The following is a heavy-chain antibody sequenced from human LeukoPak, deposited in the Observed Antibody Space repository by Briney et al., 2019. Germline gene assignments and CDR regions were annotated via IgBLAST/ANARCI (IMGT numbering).Heavy chain of an antibody. J-gene: IGHJ4*02. CDR2: ISAYNGNT. D-gene: IGHD3-22*01. CDR1: GYTFTSYG. V-gene: IGHV1-18*01. CDR3: AATDYYDSSGPVDY. Sequence: ASVKVSCKASGYTFTSYGISWVRQAPGQGLEWMGWISAYNGNTNYAQKLQGRVPMTTDTSTSTAYMELRSLRSDDTAVYYCAATDYYDSSGPVDYWGQGTLVTVSS.